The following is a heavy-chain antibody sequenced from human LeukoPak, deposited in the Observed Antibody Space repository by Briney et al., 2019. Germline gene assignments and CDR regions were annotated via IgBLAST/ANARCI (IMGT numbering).Heavy chain of an antibody. CDR1: GFIFSNYA. CDR2: ISGSGGNT. CDR3: AKGLVTGTTGGGDY. Sequence: PGGSLRLSCAASGFIFSNYAMTWVRQAPGKGLEWVSVISGSGGNTYYADSVKGRFTISRDNSENTLFLQVNSLRAEDTAVYYCAKGLVTGTTGGGDYWGQGTLVTVSS. D-gene: IGHD1-7*01. J-gene: IGHJ4*02. V-gene: IGHV3-23*01.